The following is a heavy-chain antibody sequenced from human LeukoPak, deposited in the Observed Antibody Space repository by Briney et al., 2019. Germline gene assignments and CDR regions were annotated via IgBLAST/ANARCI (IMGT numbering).Heavy chain of an antibody. CDR3: ARAGGSYTLLPY. J-gene: IGHJ4*02. V-gene: IGHV3-74*01. CDR2: INSDGSST. Sequence: PGGSLRLPCAASVFTFSSYWMHWVRQAPGKGLVWVSRINSDGSSTSYADSVKGRFTISRDNAKNTLYLQMNSLRAEDTAVYYCARAGGSYTLLPYWGQGTLVTVSS. D-gene: IGHD1-26*01. CDR1: VFTFSSYW.